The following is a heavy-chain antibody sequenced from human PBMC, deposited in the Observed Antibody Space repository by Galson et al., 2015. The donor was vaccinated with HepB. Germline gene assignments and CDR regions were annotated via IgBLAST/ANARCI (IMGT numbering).Heavy chain of an antibody. CDR3: AKGSRIVLMVYARNLDY. Sequence: ALRLSCAASGFTFRSSDMSWGRQAPGQGLEWVSAISTTGDHTYYADSVKGRFTIFRDNSKNTLYLQMNSLRAEDTAVYYCAKGSRIVLMVYARNLDYWGQGTLVTVSS. D-gene: IGHD2-8*01. CDR2: ISTTGDHT. V-gene: IGHV3-23*01. CDR1: GFTFRSSD. J-gene: IGHJ4*02.